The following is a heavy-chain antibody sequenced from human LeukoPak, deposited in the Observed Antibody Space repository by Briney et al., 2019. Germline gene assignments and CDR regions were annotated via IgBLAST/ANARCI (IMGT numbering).Heavy chain of an antibody. CDR1: GFTFSSDS. CDR3: ASRVAGTSGGLDY. CDR2: ISSNRGDI. D-gene: IGHD6-19*01. Sequence: GGSLRLSCAASGFTFSSDSMNGVREAPGKGREWVSSISSNRGDIYYADSVKGGFTISRDNAKNSLYLQMNSLRAEDTAVYYCASRVAGTSGGLDYWGQGTLVTVSS. J-gene: IGHJ4*02. V-gene: IGHV3-21*01.